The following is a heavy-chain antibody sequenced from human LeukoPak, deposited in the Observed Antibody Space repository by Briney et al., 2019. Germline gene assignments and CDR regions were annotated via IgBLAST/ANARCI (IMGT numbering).Heavy chain of an antibody. CDR3: ARVPRYFDWLHNGGDY. J-gene: IGHJ4*02. D-gene: IGHD3-9*01. V-gene: IGHV1-18*01. Sequence: GASVKVSCKASGYTFTSYGISWVRQAPGQGLEWMGWISAYNGNTNYAQKLQGRVTMTTDTSTSTAYMELRSLRSDDTAVYYCARVPRYFDWLHNGGDYWGQGTLVTVSS. CDR1: GYTFTSYG. CDR2: ISAYNGNT.